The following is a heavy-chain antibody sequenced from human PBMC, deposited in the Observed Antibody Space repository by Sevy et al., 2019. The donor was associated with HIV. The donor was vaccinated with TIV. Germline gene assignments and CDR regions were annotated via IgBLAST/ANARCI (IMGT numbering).Heavy chain of an antibody. CDR2: INPNTGGT. CDR1: GYMFSKYY. V-gene: IGHV1-2*02. D-gene: IGHD2-21*02. CDR3: ALTERLAH. J-gene: IGHJ4*02. Sequence: APVKVSCKASGYMFSKYYMNWVRQAPGQGLEWMGLINPNTGGTKYAQKFQDRVTMTRDTSLSIIYMELTGLSSDDTALYYCALTERLAHWGQGSLVTVSS.